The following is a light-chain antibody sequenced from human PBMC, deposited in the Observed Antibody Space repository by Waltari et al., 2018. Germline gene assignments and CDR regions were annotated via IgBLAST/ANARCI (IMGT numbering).Light chain of an antibody. V-gene: IGLV3-19*01. J-gene: IGLJ2*01. CDR1: SLRSYY. Sequence: SSELTQDPAVSVALGQTVRITCQGDSLRSYYASWYQQKPGQAPVLVIYGKNNRPSGIRDRFSGSISGNTASLTITGAQAEDEADDYCNSRDSRGNHLVVGGGTKLTVL. CDR3: NSRDSRGNHLV. CDR2: GKN.